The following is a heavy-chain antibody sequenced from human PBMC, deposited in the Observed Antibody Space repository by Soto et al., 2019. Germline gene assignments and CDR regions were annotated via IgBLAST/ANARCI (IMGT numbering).Heavy chain of an antibody. Sequence: SETLSLTSTVSGGSISSSSYYRGWIRQPPGKGLEWIGSIYYSGSTYYNPSLKSRVTISVDTSKNQFSLKLSSVTAADTAVYYCARHYGDYYYYGMDVWGQGTTVTVSS. CDR2: IYYSGST. CDR1: GGSISSSSYY. J-gene: IGHJ6*02. D-gene: IGHD4-17*01. CDR3: ARHYGDYYYYGMDV. V-gene: IGHV4-39*01.